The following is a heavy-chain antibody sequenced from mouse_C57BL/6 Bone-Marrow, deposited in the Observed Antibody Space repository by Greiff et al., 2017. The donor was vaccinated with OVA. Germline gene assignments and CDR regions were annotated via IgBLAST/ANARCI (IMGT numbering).Heavy chain of an antibody. Sequence: EVKLMESGGGLVQPKGSLKLSCAASGFSFNTYAMNWVRQAPGKGLEWVARIRSKSNNYATYYADSVKDRFTISRDDSESMLYLQMNNLKTEDTAMYYCVRQLRLPDWGQGTLVTVSA. V-gene: IGHV10-1*01. CDR1: GFSFNTYA. J-gene: IGHJ3*01. CDR2: IRSKSNNYAT. CDR3: VRQLRLPD. D-gene: IGHD3-2*02.